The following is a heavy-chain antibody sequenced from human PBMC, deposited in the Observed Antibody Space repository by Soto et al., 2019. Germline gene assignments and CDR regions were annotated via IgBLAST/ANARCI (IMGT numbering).Heavy chain of an antibody. CDR3: ARTYYQWEALHYFDF. V-gene: IGHV1-69*01. CDR2: IIPIFGTT. J-gene: IGHJ4*02. Sequence: VQLVQSGAEVKKPGSSVKVSCTASGGTFSRYGFTWVRQAPGQGFQWMGGIIPIFGTTHYEQNFQGRLSITADESMSTVYMELSSLRSDDTAIYFCARTYYQWEALHYFDFWGQGTLVTVSS. CDR1: GGTFSRYG. D-gene: IGHD1-26*01.